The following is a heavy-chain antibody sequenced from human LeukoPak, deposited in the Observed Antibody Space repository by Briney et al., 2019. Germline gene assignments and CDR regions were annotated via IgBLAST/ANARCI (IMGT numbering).Heavy chain of an antibody. CDR1: GFTFSSYW. D-gene: IGHD6-13*01. J-gene: IGHJ4*02. V-gene: IGHV3-7*01. CDR3: ASSGYSSSWSDY. CDR2: IKQDGSEK. Sequence: PGGPLRLSCAASGFTFSSYWMSWVRQAPGKGLEWVANIKQDGSEKYYVDSVKGRFTISRDNAKNSLYLQMNSLRAEDTAVYYCASSGYSSSWSDYWGQGTLVTVSS.